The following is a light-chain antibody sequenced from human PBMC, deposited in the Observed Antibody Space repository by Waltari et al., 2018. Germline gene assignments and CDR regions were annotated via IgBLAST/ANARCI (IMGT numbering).Light chain of an antibody. CDR2: EVS. CDR3: ASRGASKV. CDR1: SSDVGAYKY. V-gene: IGLV2-8*01. Sequence: QSALTQPPSASGSPGQSVTISCTGTSSDVGAYKYVSWYQQHPGKAPQLLIYEVSKMASGVPDRFSGSKSGNSASLTVSGLQAEEEADYYCASRGASKVFGGGTKLTVL. J-gene: IGLJ2*01.